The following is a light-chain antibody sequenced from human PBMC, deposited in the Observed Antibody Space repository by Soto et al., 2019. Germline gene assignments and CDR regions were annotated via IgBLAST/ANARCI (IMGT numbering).Light chain of an antibody. CDR1: QSVTSSY. CDR2: AAS. V-gene: IGKV3-20*01. J-gene: IGKJ4*01. Sequence: EIVLTQSPGTLSLSPGERATLSCRASQSVTSSYLAWYQQKPGQAPRLLIYAASSRATGIPDRFSGSGSGTDFTLTISSLQSEDFAVYYCQQYNHWPPLTFGGGTKVEIK. CDR3: QQYNHWPPLT.